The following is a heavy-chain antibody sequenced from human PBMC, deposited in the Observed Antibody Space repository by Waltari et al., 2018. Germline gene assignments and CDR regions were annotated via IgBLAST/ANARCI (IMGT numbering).Heavy chain of an antibody. Sequence: QLQLQESGPGLVKPSETLSLTCTVSGGSITSSSYYWGWISQPPGKGLEWIGSIYYSGSTYYSPSLTSRVTISLDTSKNQFSLKLSSVTAADTAVYYCARRARENAFDIWGQGTMVTVSS. CDR2: IYYSGST. J-gene: IGHJ3*02. V-gene: IGHV4-39*01. CDR3: ARRARENAFDI. CDR1: GGSITSSSYY. D-gene: IGHD5-12*01.